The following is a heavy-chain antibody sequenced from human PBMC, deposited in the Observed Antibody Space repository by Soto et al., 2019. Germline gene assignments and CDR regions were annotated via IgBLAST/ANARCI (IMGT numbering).Heavy chain of an antibody. CDR3: AKDSSGWPGVPGY. J-gene: IGHJ4*02. D-gene: IGHD6-19*01. CDR2: ISGSGGST. CDR1: GATDSSDP. Sequence: RASLTLSSAAAGATDSSDPMIVVRGAPGKGLEWVSAISGSGGSTYYADSVKGRFTISRDNSKNTLYLQMNSLRAEDTAVYYCAKDSSGWPGVPGYWRQGTLVNVSS. V-gene: IGHV3-23*01.